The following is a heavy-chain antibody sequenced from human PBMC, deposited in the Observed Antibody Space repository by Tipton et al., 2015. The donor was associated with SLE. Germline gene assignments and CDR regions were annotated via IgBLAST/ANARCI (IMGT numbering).Heavy chain of an antibody. Sequence: TLSLTCTVSGGSITDYYWSWIRQPPGKGLEWIGYIYNSGSTNYNPSLKSRVTMSLDTSKNQFSLKVTSVTAADTAVYYCAREWQWLVRGAFDIWGQGTMVTVSS. CDR3: AREWQWLVRGAFDI. CDR2: IYNSGST. D-gene: IGHD6-19*01. CDR1: GGSITDYY. J-gene: IGHJ3*02. V-gene: IGHV4-59*12.